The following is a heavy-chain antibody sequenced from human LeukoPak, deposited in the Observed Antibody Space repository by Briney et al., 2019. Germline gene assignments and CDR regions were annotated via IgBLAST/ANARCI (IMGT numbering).Heavy chain of an antibody. Sequence: ASVKVSCKASGGTFSSYAISWVRQAPGKGLEWMGGFDPEDGETIYAQKFQGRVTMTEDTSTDTAYMELSSLRSEDTAVYYCATDRSSSLWVFDYWGQGTLVTVSS. D-gene: IGHD6-13*01. CDR1: GGTFSSYA. J-gene: IGHJ4*02. V-gene: IGHV1-24*01. CDR3: ATDRSSSLWVFDY. CDR2: FDPEDGET.